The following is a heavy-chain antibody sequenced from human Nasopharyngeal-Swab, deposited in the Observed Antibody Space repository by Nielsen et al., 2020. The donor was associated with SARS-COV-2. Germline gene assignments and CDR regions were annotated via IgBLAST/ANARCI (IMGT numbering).Heavy chain of an antibody. Sequence: SCAASGFTFSSYGMHWVRQAPGKGLEWVAVISYDGSNKYYADSVKGRFTISRDNSKNTLYLQMNSLRAEDTAVYYCAKNSGYDSFDYWGQGTLVHRLL. J-gene: IGHJ4*02. V-gene: IGHV3-30*18. CDR1: GFTFSSYG. CDR2: ISYDGSNK. D-gene: IGHD5-12*01. CDR3: AKNSGYDSFDY.